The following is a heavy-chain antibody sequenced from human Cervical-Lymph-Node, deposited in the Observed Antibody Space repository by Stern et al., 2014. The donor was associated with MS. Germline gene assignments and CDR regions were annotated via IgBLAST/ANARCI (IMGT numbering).Heavy chain of an antibody. CDR1: GGSFSSGDYY. Sequence: VQLEESGPGLLKPSQTLSLTCTVSGGSFSSGDYYWSWIRQPPGKGLEWIGYIYYSGNTYYNPSLKSRVTISVDTSKNQFSLKLRSVTAADTAVYYCARSMGGNWFDPWGQGTLVTVSS. CDR3: ARSMGGNWFDP. CDR2: IYYSGNT. V-gene: IGHV4-30-4*01. D-gene: IGHD1-26*01. J-gene: IGHJ5*02.